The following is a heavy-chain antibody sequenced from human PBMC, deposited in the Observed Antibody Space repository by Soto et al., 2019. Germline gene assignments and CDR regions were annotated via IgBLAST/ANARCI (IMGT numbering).Heavy chain of an antibody. CDR3: ARLPQRQRFLEWQLPFDP. CDR1: GGTFSSYA. V-gene: IGHV1-69*13. Sequence: ASVKVSCKASGGTFSSYAISWVRQAPGQGLEWMGGIIPIFGTANYAQKFQGRVTITADESTSTAYMELSSLRSEDTAVYYCARLPQRQRFLEWQLPFDPWGQGTLVTVSS. CDR2: IIPIFGTA. D-gene: IGHD3-3*01. J-gene: IGHJ5*02.